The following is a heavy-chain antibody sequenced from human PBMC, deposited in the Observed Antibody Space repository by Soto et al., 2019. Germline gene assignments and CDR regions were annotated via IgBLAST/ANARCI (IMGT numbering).Heavy chain of an antibody. D-gene: IGHD6-13*01. V-gene: IGHV1-69*13. CDR3: AREAGIAAEARDC. Sequence: SLYVSCNASGRSFRSYTISWVRPAPGRGIEWMGASIPIFGTANHALKFQGRVTSTADESKSTGYMELSSLRSEDMAVYYCAREAGIAAEARDCWGERPLVTVSS. CDR1: GRSFRSYT. J-gene: IGHJ4*02. CDR2: SIPIFGTA.